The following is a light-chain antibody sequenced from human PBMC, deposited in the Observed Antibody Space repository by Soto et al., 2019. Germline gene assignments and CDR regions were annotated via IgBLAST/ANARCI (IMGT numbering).Light chain of an antibody. CDR2: AAS. J-gene: IGKJ1*01. Sequence: IQMTQSPTSLSASVGDRVTITCRASQGIGNDLGWYQEKPGKAPNLLIYAASNLQSGVPSRFSGSGSGTDFTLTISSLQPEDFATYYCLQDYNYPWTFGQGTKVEIK. CDR3: LQDYNYPWT. V-gene: IGKV1-6*01. CDR1: QGIGND.